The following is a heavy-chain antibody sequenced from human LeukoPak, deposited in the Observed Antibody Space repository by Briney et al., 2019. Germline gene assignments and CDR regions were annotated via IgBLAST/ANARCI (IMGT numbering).Heavy chain of an antibody. CDR3: ARANGYCSSTSCYMQAFDI. D-gene: IGHD2-2*02. J-gene: IGHJ3*02. Sequence: PSETLSLTCTVSGGSISNGAYHWGWIRQPPGKGLEWIGYIYHSGSTYYGPSLKSRVTISLDKSKSQFSLNLSSATAADTAVYYCARANGYCSSTSCYMQAFDIWGQGTMVTVSS. V-gene: IGHV4-30-2*01. CDR2: IYHSGST. CDR1: GGSISNGAYH.